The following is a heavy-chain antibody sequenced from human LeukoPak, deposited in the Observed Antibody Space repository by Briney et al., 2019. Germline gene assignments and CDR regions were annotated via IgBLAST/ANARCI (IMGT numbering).Heavy chain of an antibody. V-gene: IGHV3-73*01. CDR2: IRSKANSYVT. J-gene: IGHJ4*02. CDR3: TRGIVVVPAAPLADDY. CDR1: GFIFSGSA. Sequence: PGGSLKLFCAASGFIFSGSAMHWVPEASGKGLEWVVRIRSKANSYVTAYAASLKGRFTISRDDSKNTAYLQMNSLKTEDTAVYYCTRGIVVVPAAPLADDYWGQGTLVTVSS. D-gene: IGHD2-2*01.